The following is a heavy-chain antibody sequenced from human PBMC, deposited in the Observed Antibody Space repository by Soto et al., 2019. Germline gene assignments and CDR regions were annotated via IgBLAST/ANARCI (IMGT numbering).Heavy chain of an antibody. CDR2: ISGSGGST. V-gene: IGHV3-23*01. J-gene: IGHJ4*02. D-gene: IGHD3-22*01. CDR3: ARLGKQYYYDSSGYYGY. CDR1: GFTFSSYA. Sequence: RLSCAASGFTFSSYAMSWVRQAPGKGLEWVSAISGSGGSTYYADSVKGRFTISRDNSKNTLYLQMNSLRAEDTAVYYCARLGKQYYYDSSGYYGYWGQGTLVTVSS.